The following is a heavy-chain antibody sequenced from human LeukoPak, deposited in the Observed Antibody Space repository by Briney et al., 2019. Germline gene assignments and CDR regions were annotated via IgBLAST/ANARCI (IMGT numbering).Heavy chain of an antibody. CDR1: GFTFSNYA. Sequence: PGGSLRLSCAASGFTFSNYAMTWVRQAPGKGLEWVSILSDSGVYTYYADSVKGRFTISRDNSKNTLYLQMNSLRAEDTAVYYCAKSRDHYYDSSYLDYWGQGTLVTVSS. V-gene: IGHV3-23*01. D-gene: IGHD3-22*01. CDR3: AKSRDHYYDSSYLDY. J-gene: IGHJ4*02. CDR2: LSDSGVYT.